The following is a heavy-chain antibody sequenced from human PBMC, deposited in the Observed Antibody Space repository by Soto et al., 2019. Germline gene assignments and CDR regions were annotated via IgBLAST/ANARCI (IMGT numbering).Heavy chain of an antibody. V-gene: IGHV3-23*01. D-gene: IGHD2-2*01. CDR1: GFTFSSYA. CDR2: ISGSGGST. Sequence: GGSLRLSCAASGFTFSSYAMSWVRQAPGKGLEWVSAISGSGGSTYYADSVKGRFTISRDNSKNTLYLQMNSLSAEDTAVYYCATQRCSTSCHLQHWGQGTLVTVSS. CDR3: ATQRCSTSCHLQH. J-gene: IGHJ1*01.